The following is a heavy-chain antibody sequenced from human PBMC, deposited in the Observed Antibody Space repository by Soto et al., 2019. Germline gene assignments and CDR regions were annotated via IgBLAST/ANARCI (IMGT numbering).Heavy chain of an antibody. J-gene: IGHJ4*02. D-gene: IGHD5-18*01. CDR2: IIPIFGTA. CDR3: ARYHTAMVYYFDY. V-gene: IGHV1-69*13. Sequence: GASVKVSCKASGGTFSSYSISWARQAPGQGLEWMGGIIPIFGTANYAQKFQGRVTITADESTSTAYMELSSLRSEDTAVYYCARYHTAMVYYFDYWGQGTLVTVSS. CDR1: GGTFSSYS.